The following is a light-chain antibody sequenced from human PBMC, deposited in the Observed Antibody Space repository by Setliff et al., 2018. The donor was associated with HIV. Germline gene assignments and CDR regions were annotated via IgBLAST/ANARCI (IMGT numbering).Light chain of an antibody. Sequence: QSALAQPASVSGSPGQSITISFTGTSSDVGGYNYVSWYQQHPGKAPKLMIYDVSKRPSGVSNRFSGSKSGNTASLTISGLQAEDEADYYCSSYTSSSTPHVFGTGTKVTVL. V-gene: IGLV2-14*01. J-gene: IGLJ1*01. CDR1: SSDVGGYNY. CDR2: DVS. CDR3: SSYTSSSTPHV.